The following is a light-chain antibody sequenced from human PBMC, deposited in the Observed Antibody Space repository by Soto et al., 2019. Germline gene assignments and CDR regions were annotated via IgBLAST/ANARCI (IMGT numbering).Light chain of an antibody. J-gene: IGKJ5*01. CDR1: QGIRNY. V-gene: IGKV1-27*01. CDR3: QKXNXAXXT. CDR2: AAS. Sequence: DIQMTQSPSSLSASVGDRVTITCRASQGIRNYLAWYQQKPGKVPKLLIYAASTLQSGVPSRFSGRGSGTDFTLTISSLQPEDVATXXXQKXNXAXXTXGQGTRLEIK.